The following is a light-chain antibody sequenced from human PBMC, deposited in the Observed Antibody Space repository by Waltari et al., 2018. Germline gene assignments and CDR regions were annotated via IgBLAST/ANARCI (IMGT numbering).Light chain of an antibody. CDR3: QNHERLPAT. Sequence: EVVLTQSPGTLSLSPGDRATLSCRASQSIGRYIVWYQQRPGQAPRLLIYAASTRATGIPDRFSGSGDGTDFSLTIDRLEPEDFAVYFCQNHERLPATFGQGTGVEIK. V-gene: IGKV3-20*01. CDR2: AAS. CDR1: QSIGRY. J-gene: IGKJ1*01.